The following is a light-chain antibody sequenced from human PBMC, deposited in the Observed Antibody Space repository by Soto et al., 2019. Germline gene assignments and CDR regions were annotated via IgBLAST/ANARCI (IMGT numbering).Light chain of an antibody. J-gene: IGKJ1*01. CDR1: QSVSSSY. CDR3: QQRSNWPPTWT. CDR2: DAS. V-gene: IGKV3D-20*02. Sequence: ESVSTQSPGTVSLSPGERDTLSCRASQSVSSSYLAWYQQKPGQAPRLLIYDASNRATGIPARFSGSGSGTDFTLTISSLEPEDFAVYYCQQRSNWPPTWTFGQGTKVDIK.